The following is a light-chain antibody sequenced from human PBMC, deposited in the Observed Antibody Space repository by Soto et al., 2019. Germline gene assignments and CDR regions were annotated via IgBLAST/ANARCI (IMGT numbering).Light chain of an antibody. Sequence: DIQMTQSPSSLSASIGDRVTITCRASQGIRSDLGWFQQKPGKAPRRLIYAASTLQSGVPSRFSGSGFGTEFTLTISSLQPEDFATYYCLQHVNYPRTFGQGTKVEIK. CDR2: AAS. J-gene: IGKJ1*01. V-gene: IGKV1-17*01. CDR3: LQHVNYPRT. CDR1: QGIRSD.